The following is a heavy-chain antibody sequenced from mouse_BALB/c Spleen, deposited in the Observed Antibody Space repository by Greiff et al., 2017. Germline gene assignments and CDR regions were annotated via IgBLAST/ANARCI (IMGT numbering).Heavy chain of an antibody. D-gene: IGHD2-4*01. Sequence: EVNVVESGGGLVKPGGSLKLSCAASGFTFSSYAMSWVRQTPEKRLEWVASISSGGSTYYPDSVKGRFTISRDNARNILYLQMSSLRSEDTAMYYCARRNDYDARGAMDYWGQGTSVTVSS. V-gene: IGHV5-6-5*01. J-gene: IGHJ4*01. CDR2: ISSGGST. CDR1: GFTFSSYA. CDR3: ARRNDYDARGAMDY.